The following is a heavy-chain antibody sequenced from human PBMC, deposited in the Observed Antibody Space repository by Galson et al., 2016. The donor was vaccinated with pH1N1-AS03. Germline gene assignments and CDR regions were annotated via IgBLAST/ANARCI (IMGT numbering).Heavy chain of an antibody. J-gene: IGHJ3*01. Sequence: SVKVSCKASGGTFDNHPINWVRQALGQGLEWMGGFIPIFGTTNYAPKYQGRVTFTTDDSTTTVYMELSNLRSEDTAVYYCARNSDSLGAFDVWGQGTLLSVSS. D-gene: IGHD1-7*01. V-gene: IGHV1-69*05. CDR1: GGTFDNHP. CDR3: ARNSDSLGAFDV. CDR2: FIPIFGTT.